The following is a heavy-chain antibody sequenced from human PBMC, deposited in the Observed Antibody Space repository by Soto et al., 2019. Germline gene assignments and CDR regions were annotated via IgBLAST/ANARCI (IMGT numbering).Heavy chain of an antibody. V-gene: IGHV3-23*01. Sequence: EVRLSESGGGLARPGGSLRLSCEASGLNFAGYAMSWVRQAPGKGLDWVSSLSSSAGTTYYADPVKGRFTISRDNSKNTLFLQMDSLRPEDTAVYYCANWGKSGSDFWGQGTLVTVSS. J-gene: IGHJ4*02. CDR3: ANWGKSGSDF. CDR2: LSSSAGTT. D-gene: IGHD1-26*01. CDR1: GLNFAGYA.